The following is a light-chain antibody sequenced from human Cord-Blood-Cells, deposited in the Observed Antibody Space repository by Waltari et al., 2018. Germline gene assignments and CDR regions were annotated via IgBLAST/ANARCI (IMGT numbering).Light chain of an antibody. CDR3: NSRDSSGNHLVV. V-gene: IGLV3-19*01. CDR1: SLRSYY. Sequence: SSELTQDPAVSVALGQTVRITCQGDSLRSYYASWYQPKPGQAPVLVLYGKNNRPSGIPDRFSGSSSGNTASLTITGAQAEDEADYYCNSRDSSGNHLVVFGGGTKLTVL. CDR2: GKN. J-gene: IGLJ2*01.